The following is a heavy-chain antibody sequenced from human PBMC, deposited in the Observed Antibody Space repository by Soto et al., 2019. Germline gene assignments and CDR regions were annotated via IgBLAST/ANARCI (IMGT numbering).Heavy chain of an antibody. J-gene: IGHJ4*02. V-gene: IGHV1-18*01. Sequence: ASVKVSCKASGYTFTIYGISWVRQAPGQGLEWMGWISAYNGNTNYAQKLQGRVTMTTDTSTSTAYMELRSLRSDDTAVYYCARVEWDFWSGSKAPFDYWGQGTLVTVSS. CDR3: ARVEWDFWSGSKAPFDY. CDR1: GYTFTIYG. D-gene: IGHD3-3*01. CDR2: ISAYNGNT.